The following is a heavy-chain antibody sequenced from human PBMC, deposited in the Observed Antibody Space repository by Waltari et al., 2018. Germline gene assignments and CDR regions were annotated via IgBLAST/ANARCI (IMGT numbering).Heavy chain of an antibody. CDR1: GFTFSSYA. CDR3: ARSERTAMVTFDY. D-gene: IGHD5-18*01. J-gene: IGHJ4*02. Sequence: EVQLVESGGGLVQPGGSLRLSCAASGFTFSSYAMHWVRQAPGKGLEYVSAISSNGGSTYYANSVKGRFTISRDNSKNTLYLQMGSLRAEDMAVYYCARSERTAMVTFDYWGQGTLVTVSS. CDR2: ISSNGGST. V-gene: IGHV3-64*01.